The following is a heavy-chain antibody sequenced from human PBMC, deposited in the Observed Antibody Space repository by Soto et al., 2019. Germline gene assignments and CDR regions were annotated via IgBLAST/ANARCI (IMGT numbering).Heavy chain of an antibody. J-gene: IGHJ4*02. D-gene: IGHD2-2*01. Sequence: ASVKVSCKASGYTFTSYDINWVRQATGQGLEWMGWMNPNSGNTGYAQKFQGRVTMTRNTSISTAYMELSSLRSEDTAVYYCARAPPYCSSTSCPDDYWGQGTLVTVSS. CDR3: ARAPPYCSSTSCPDDY. CDR2: MNPNSGNT. CDR1: GYTFTSYD. V-gene: IGHV1-8*01.